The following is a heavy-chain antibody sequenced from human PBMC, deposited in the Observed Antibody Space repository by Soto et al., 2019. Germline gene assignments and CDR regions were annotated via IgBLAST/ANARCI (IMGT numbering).Heavy chain of an antibody. Sequence: AALKXSCKASLFTFIIYVISLVRHAPGQGLEWMGWISAYNGNTNYAQKLQGRVTMTTDTSTSTAYMELRSLRSDETAVYYCARGKIAVDGSFEYWGKGTLVTVSS. CDR1: LFTFIIYV. CDR3: ARGKIAVDGSFEY. D-gene: IGHD6-19*01. CDR2: ISAYNGNT. V-gene: IGHV1-18*01. J-gene: IGHJ4*02.